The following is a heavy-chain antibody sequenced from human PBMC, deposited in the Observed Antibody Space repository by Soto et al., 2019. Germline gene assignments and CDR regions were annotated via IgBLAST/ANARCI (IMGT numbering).Heavy chain of an antibody. J-gene: IGHJ4*02. Sequence: QVQLQESGPGLVKPSETLSLSCTLSDGSMSTYYWNWIRQSPGKGLEWIGYIYYSGSTNYNPPLKSRVTISIDTFKNQFSLNLKSVTAADTAVYFCARGLTVGGLFDYWGQGKLVIVSS. CDR1: DGSMSTYY. CDR2: IYYSGST. D-gene: IGHD1-26*01. V-gene: IGHV4-59*01. CDR3: ARGLTVGGLFDY.